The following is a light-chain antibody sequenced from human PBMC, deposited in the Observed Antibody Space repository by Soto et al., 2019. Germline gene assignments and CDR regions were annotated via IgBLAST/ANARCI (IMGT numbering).Light chain of an antibody. CDR1: NIGRKS. J-gene: IGLJ2*01. Sequence: SYELTQPPSVSVDPGQTARITCGGNNIGRKSVHWYQQKPGQAPVLVVYDDSARPSGIPERFSGSNSGNTATLTISRVEAGDEADYYCQVWDSRSDHVVFGGGTEVTVL. CDR3: QVWDSRSDHVV. CDR2: DDS. V-gene: IGLV3-21*02.